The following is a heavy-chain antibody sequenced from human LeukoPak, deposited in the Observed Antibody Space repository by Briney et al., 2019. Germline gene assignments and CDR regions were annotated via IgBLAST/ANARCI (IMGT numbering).Heavy chain of an antibody. CDR3: ASSSYDLLTGLGLTHDF. J-gene: IGHJ4*02. CDR2: VHPSGRT. D-gene: IGHD3-9*01. Sequence: PSETLSLTCAVYGGSFSDYFWSWIRQPPGKGLEWIGEVHPSGRTNYKSSLKSRLTISVDTSKNQFSLSLSSVTAADTAVYFCASSSYDLLTGLGLTHDFWGQGTLVIVTS. CDR1: GGSFSDYF. V-gene: IGHV4-34*01.